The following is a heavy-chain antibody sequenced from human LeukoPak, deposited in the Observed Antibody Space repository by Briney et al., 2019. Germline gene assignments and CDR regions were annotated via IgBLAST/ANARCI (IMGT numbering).Heavy chain of an antibody. J-gene: IGHJ3*02. CDR1: GYTFTSYG. D-gene: IGHD1-26*01. V-gene: IGHV1-18*01. CDR3: ASYSGSYQDAFDI. CDR2: ISAYNGNT. Sequence: GASVKVSCKASGYTFTSYGISWVRQAPGQGLEWMGWISAYNGNTNYAQKLQGRVTMTTDTSTSTAYMELRSLRYDDTAVDYCASYSGSYQDAFDIWGQGTMVTVSS.